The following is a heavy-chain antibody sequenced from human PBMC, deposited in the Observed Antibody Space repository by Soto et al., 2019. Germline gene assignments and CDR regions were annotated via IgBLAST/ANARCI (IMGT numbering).Heavy chain of an antibody. CDR1: GYTFSNYG. CDR3: ARVVPGAEAWFGP. V-gene: IGHV1-18*01. J-gene: IGHJ5*02. CDR2: ISLYSDGA. D-gene: IGHD2-2*01. Sequence: QVQLVQSGGEVKRPGASVKVSCKTSGYTFSNYGITWVRQAPGQPLEWLGWISLYSDGANYAQKFQGRVSMTTDTASPTAYMELRILISDDTAVYYCARVVPGAEAWFGPWGQGTLVTVSS.